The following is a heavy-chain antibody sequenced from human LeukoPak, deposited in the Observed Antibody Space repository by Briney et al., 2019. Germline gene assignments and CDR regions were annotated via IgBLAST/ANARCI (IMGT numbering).Heavy chain of an antibody. CDR3: AREGGGLIYYYYYYMDV. V-gene: IGHV4-61*02. J-gene: IGHJ6*03. CDR1: GGSISSGSYY. D-gene: IGHD2-15*01. Sequence: SETLSLTCTVSGGSISSGSYYWSSIRQPAGKGLEWIGRIYTSGSTNYNPSLKSRVTISVDTSKNQFSLKLSSVTAADTAVYYCAREGGGLIYYYYYYMDVWGKGTTVTISS. CDR2: IYTSGST.